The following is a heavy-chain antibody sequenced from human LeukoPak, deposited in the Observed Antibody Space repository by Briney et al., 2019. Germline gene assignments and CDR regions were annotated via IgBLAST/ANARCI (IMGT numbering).Heavy chain of an antibody. Sequence: ASVKVSCKASGYTFTSYGISWVRQAPGQGLEWMGWISAYNGNTNYAQKLQGRVTMTRDTSTSTVYMELSSLRSEDTAVYYCARDPGSWGLLRGGWFDPWGQGTLVTVSS. CDR2: ISAYNGNT. J-gene: IGHJ5*02. CDR1: GYTFTSYG. V-gene: IGHV1-18*01. CDR3: ARDPGSWGLLRGGWFDP. D-gene: IGHD1-26*01.